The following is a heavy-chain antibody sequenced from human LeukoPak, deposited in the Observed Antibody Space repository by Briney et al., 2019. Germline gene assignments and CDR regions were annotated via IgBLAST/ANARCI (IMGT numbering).Heavy chain of an antibody. V-gene: IGHV1-8*01. D-gene: IGHD3-10*01. CDR1: GYAFTSYD. J-gene: IGHJ3*02. Sequence: ASVKVSCKASGYAFTSYDINWVRQATGQGLEWMGWMNPNSGNTGYAQKFQGRVTMTRNTSISTAYMELSSLRSEDTAVYYCAYGSGSYYTRLDAFDIWGQGTMVTVSS. CDR2: MNPNSGNT. CDR3: AYGSGSYYTRLDAFDI.